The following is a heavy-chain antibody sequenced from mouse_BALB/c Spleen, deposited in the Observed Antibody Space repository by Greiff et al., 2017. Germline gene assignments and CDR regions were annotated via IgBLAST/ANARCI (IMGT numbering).Heavy chain of an antibody. J-gene: IGHJ2*01. CDR3: AREGYGKGDFDY. Sequence: EVQLVESGGGLVQPGGSQKLSCAASGFTFSSFGMHWVRQAPEKRLEWVASISSGGSTYYPDSVKGRFTISRDNARNILYLQMSSLRSEDTAMYYCAREGYGKGDFDYWGQGTTLTVSS. D-gene: IGHD2-10*02. CDR2: ISSGGST. V-gene: IGHV5-6-5*01. CDR1: GFTFSSFG.